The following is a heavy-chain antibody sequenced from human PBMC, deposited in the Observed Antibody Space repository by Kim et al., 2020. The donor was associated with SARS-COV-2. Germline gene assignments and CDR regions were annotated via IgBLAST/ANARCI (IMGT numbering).Heavy chain of an antibody. CDR2: IYSGGST. CDR1: GFTVSSNY. Sequence: GGSLRLSCAASGFTVSSNYMSWVRQAPGKGLEWVSVIYSGGSTYYADSVKGRFTISRHNSKNTLYLQMNSLRAEDTAVYYCARAPPPNSGWYFDYYYGMDVWGQGTTVTVSS. V-gene: IGHV3-53*04. CDR3: ARAPPPNSGWYFDYYYGMDV. J-gene: IGHJ6*02. D-gene: IGHD6-19*01.